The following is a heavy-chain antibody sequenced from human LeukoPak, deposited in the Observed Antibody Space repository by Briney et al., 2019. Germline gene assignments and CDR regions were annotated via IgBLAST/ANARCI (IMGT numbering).Heavy chain of an antibody. Sequence: GGSLRLSCAASGFTFSSYAMSWVRQAPGRGLEWVAFIRYDGTNKHYADSVKGRFTISRDNSKHTLYLQMNSLRAEDTAVYYCARYGNAFDYWGQGTLVTISS. V-gene: IGHV3-30*02. J-gene: IGHJ4*02. CDR2: IRYDGTNK. CDR1: GFTFSSYA. CDR3: ARYGNAFDY. D-gene: IGHD4-17*01.